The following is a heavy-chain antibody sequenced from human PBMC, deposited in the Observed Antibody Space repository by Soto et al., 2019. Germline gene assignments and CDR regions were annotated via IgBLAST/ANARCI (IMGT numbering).Heavy chain of an antibody. V-gene: IGHV4-39*01. CDR1: GGSINDYY. CDR3: ASPTVTNDY. J-gene: IGHJ4*02. CDR2: IYYSGST. Sequence: GGSINDYYWGWIRQPPGKGLEWIGSIYYSGSTYYNPSLKSRVTISVDTSKNQFSLKLSSVTAADTAVYYCASPTVTNDYWGQGTLVTVSS. D-gene: IGHD4-17*01.